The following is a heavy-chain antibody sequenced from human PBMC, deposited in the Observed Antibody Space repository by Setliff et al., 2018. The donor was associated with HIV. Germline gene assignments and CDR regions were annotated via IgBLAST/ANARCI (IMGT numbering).Heavy chain of an antibody. CDR2: IYYGGST. CDR1: GGSISGTNYY. V-gene: IGHV4-39*01. CDR3: ARGNFNY. D-gene: IGHD3-16*01. J-gene: IGHJ4*02. Sequence: PSETLSLTCTVSGGSISGTNYYWGWIRQPPGKGLEWIGSIYYGGSTYYNPSLKSRVTISVDTSKNQFSLKLSSVTAADTAVYYCARGNFNYWGQGTLVTVSS.